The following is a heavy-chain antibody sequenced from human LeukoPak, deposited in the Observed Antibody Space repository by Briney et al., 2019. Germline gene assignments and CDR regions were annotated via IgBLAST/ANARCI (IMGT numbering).Heavy chain of an antibody. J-gene: IGHJ5*02. CDR2: IRFEGTEK. CDR1: GFTFSYYG. D-gene: IGHD3-10*01. V-gene: IGHV3-30*02. CDR3: AKDMMRDRWFGES. Sequence: PGGSLRLSCAASGFTFSYYGMHWVRQAPGKGLEWVAFIRFEGTEKFYAASVKGRFNISRDNSKNTLYLEMNSLRVEDTAVYYCAKDMMRDRWFGESWGQGTLVTVSS.